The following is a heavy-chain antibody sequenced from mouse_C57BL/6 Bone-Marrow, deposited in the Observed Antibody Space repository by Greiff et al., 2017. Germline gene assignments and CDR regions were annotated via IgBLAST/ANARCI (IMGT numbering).Heavy chain of an antibody. V-gene: IGHV1-69*01. CDR3: ASGESNYLYWYCDV. J-gene: IGHJ1*03. CDR2: IDPSDSYT. Sequence: QVQLQQPGAELVMPGASVKLSCKASGYTFTSYWMHWVKQRPGQGLEWIGEIDPSDSYTNYNQKFKGKSTLTVDKSSSTAYMQLSSLTSEDSAVYYCASGESNYLYWYCDVWGRGTGVTVSA. CDR1: GYTFTSYW. D-gene: IGHD2-5*01.